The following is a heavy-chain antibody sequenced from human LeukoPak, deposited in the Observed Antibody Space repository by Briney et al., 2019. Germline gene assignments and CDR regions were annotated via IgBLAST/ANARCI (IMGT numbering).Heavy chain of an antibody. V-gene: IGHV4-59*08. Sequence: PSETLSLTCTVSGGSISSYYWSWIRQPPGKGLEWIGYIYYSGSTNYNPSLKSRVTISVDTPKNQFSLKLSSVTAADTAVYYCARRNTYYDFWSGWSGYGMDVWGQGTTVTVSS. D-gene: IGHD3-3*01. CDR3: ARRNTYYDFWSGWSGYGMDV. CDR1: GGSISSYY. J-gene: IGHJ6*02. CDR2: IYYSGST.